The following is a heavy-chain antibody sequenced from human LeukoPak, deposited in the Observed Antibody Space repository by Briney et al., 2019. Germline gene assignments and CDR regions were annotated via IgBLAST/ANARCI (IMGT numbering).Heavy chain of an antibody. V-gene: IGHV3-23*01. CDR2: ISGNGGTT. CDR3: AKSLAGKLEKDYYYYMDV. CDR1: GFTFSSYS. Sequence: GGSLRLSCAASGFTFSSYSMSWVRQAPGKGLVWVSVISGNGGTTYYADSVKGRFTITRDNSKNTLYLQMNSLRAEDTAVYYCAKSLAGKLEKDYYYYMDVWGKGTTVTVSS. D-gene: IGHD1-1*01. J-gene: IGHJ6*03.